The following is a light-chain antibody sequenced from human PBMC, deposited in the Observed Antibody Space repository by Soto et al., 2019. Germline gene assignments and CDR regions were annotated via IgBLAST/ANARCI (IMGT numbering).Light chain of an antibody. CDR1: QSVSSY. V-gene: IGKV3-11*01. J-gene: IGKJ2*01. Sequence: EIVLTQSPATLSLSPGERATLSCRASQSVSSYLAWYQQKPGQAPTLLIYDASNRATGIPARFSGSGSGTDFTLTISSLEPEDFAVYYCQQRSNWPPYTFGQGTKVDIK. CDR2: DAS. CDR3: QQRSNWPPYT.